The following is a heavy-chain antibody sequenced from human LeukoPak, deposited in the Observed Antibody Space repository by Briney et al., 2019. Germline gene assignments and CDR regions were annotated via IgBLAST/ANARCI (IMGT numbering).Heavy chain of an antibody. D-gene: IGHD4-17*01. CDR2: IYYSGST. J-gene: IGHJ6*02. CDR3: ARTRATTHRAPYGMDV. CDR1: GGSISSYY. V-gene: IGHV4-59*01. Sequence: PSEILSLTCTVSGGSISSYYWSWIRQPPGKGLEWVGYIYYSGSTNYNPSLKSRVTISVDTSKNQFSLKLSPVTAADTAVYYCARTRATTHRAPYGMDVWGQGTTVTVSS.